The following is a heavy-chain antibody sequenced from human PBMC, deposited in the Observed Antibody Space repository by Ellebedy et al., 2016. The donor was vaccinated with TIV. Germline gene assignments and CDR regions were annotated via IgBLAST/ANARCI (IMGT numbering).Heavy chain of an antibody. CDR1: GFPFTSYA. CDR2: ISGSGGGYRT. D-gene: IGHD6-13*01. V-gene: IGHV3-23*01. Sequence: GESLKISCVASGFPFTSYAMSWVRQAPGKGLEWVSLISGSGGGYRTVYAESVKGRFTISRDNSRNTLYLQMNSLRAEDTAVYYCAKDPFAVAGGNWGQGTLVTVSS. CDR3: AKDPFAVAGGN. J-gene: IGHJ4*02.